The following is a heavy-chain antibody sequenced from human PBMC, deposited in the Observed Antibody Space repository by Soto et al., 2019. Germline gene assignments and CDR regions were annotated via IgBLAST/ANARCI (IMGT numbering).Heavy chain of an antibody. D-gene: IGHD2-2*01. V-gene: IGHV3-30*18. J-gene: IGHJ4*02. CDR2: ISYDGSNK. Sequence: GGSLRLSCAASGFTFSSYGMHWVRQAPGKGLEWVAVISYDGSNKYYADSVKGRFTISRDNSKNTLYLQMNSLRAEDTAVYYCAKDGVRYCSSTSCYYFDYWGQGTLVTVSS. CDR3: AKDGVRYCSSTSCYYFDY. CDR1: GFTFSSYG.